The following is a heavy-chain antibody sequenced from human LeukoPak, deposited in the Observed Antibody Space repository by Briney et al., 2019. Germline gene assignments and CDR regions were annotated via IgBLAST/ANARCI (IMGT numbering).Heavy chain of an antibody. CDR2: IKSKTDGGTT. V-gene: IGHV3-15*07. CDR3: TRNRLGSGSYYIDY. Sequence: GGSLRLSCAASGFTFSNAWMNWVRQAPGKGLERVGRIKSKTDGGTTDYGAPVKGRFTISRDDSKNTLYLQMNTLETDDTAVYYCTRNRLGSGSYYIDYWGQGTLVTVSS. CDR1: GFTFSNAW. J-gene: IGHJ4*02. D-gene: IGHD3-10*01.